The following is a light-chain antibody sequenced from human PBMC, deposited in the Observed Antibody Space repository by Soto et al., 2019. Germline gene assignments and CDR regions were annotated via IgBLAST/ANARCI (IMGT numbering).Light chain of an antibody. Sequence: MTQSPATLSVAPGGIATLSCRASQSVGVILAWYQQKHGQAPRLLLYAASTRATAIPARFSGSGSGAEFTLTIDSLQSEDFAVYFCQKYNYWPYTFGRGTKLEIK. CDR3: QKYNYWPYT. J-gene: IGKJ2*01. V-gene: IGKV3-15*01. CDR1: QSVGVI. CDR2: AAS.